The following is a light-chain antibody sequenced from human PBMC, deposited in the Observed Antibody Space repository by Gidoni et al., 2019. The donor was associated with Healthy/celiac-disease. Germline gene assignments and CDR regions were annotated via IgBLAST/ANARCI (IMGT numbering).Light chain of an antibody. V-gene: IGKV1-13*02. CDR2: DAS. J-gene: IGKJ4*01. CDR3: QQFNSYPLT. Sequence: AIQLTQSPSSLSASVGDRVTITCRASQGISSALAWYQQKPGKAPKLLIYDASSLESGVPSRFSGSGSGTDFTLTISSLQPEDFATYCQQFNSYPLTFGGGTKVEIK. CDR1: QGISSA.